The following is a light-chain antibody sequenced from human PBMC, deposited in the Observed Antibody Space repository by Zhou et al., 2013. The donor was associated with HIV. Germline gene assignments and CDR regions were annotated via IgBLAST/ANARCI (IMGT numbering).Light chain of an antibody. CDR1: RNVSNA. V-gene: IGKV3-20*01. CDR3: QHYGSSPRT. Sequence: DIVMTQSPVTVSVSRGGRATLSCRASRNVSNALAWYQQKRGQPPRLLIYGASNRATGIPDRFSGSGSGTDFTLTISRLEPEDFAVYYCQHYGSSPRTFGQGTKVEIK. J-gene: IGKJ1*01. CDR2: GAS.